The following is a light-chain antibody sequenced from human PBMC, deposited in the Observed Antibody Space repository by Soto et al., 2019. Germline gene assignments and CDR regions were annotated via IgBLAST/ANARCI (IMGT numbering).Light chain of an antibody. CDR1: QGISNY. J-gene: IGKJ5*01. CDR3: QKYNSGPPIT. Sequence: DIQMTQSPSSLSASVGDRVTITCRASQGISNYLAWYQQKPGKVPKLLIYAASTLQSGVPSRFSGSGSGTDFTLTISSLQPEDVATYYCQKYNSGPPITVGQGTRLEI. V-gene: IGKV1-27*01. CDR2: AAS.